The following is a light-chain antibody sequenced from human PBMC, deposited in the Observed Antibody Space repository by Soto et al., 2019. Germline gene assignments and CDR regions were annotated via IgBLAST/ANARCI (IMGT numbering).Light chain of an antibody. CDR1: QSISNW. CDR2: KAS. Sequence: DIQMTQSPSTLSASVGDRVTITCRASQSISNWLAWYQQKPGKAPKLLIYKASSLESGVPSRFSGSGSGTEFSLSISSLQPDDFAPYYCQQYYSYPRTFGQGTKVEIK. J-gene: IGKJ1*01. CDR3: QQYYSYPRT. V-gene: IGKV1-5*03.